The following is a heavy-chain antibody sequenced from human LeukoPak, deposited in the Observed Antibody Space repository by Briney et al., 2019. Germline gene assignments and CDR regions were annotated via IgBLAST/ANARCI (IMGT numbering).Heavy chain of an antibody. CDR3: ARVSPVLTPGY. V-gene: IGHV3-7*01. D-gene: IGHD1-14*01. J-gene: IGHJ4*02. CDR1: GFTFSSYS. Sequence: GGSLRLSCAASGFTFSSYSMNWVRQAPGKGLEWVANIKPDGSEKYYVDSVKGRFTISRDNAKSSLYLQMNSLRAEDTAMYYCARVSPVLTPGYWGQGTLVTVSS. CDR2: IKPDGSEK.